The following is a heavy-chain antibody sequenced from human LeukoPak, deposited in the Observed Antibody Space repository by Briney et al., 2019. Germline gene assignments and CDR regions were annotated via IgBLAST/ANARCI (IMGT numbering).Heavy chain of an antibody. CDR1: GFTFSSYS. CDR3: ASESGDYGDQIDY. CDR2: ISSSSSYI. J-gene: IGHJ4*02. D-gene: IGHD4-17*01. Sequence: GGSLRLSCAASGFTFSSYSMNWVRQAPGKGLEWVSSISSSSSYIYYADSVKGRFTISRDNAKNSLYLQMNSLRAEDTAVYYCASESGDYGDQIDYWGQGTLVTVSS. V-gene: IGHV3-21*01.